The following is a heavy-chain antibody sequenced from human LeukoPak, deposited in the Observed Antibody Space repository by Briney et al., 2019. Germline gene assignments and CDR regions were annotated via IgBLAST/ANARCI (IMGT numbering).Heavy chain of an antibody. J-gene: IGHJ6*03. D-gene: IGHD3-10*01. CDR3: AKVRAVNGLRAPVYYYYMDV. Sequence: GGSLRLSCAASGFTFSSYAMHWVRQAPGKGLEWVAVISYDGSNKYYADSVKGRFTISRDNSKNTLYLQMNSLRAEDTAVYYCAKVRAVNGLRAPVYYYYMDVWGKGTTVTVSS. V-gene: IGHV3-30-3*01. CDR2: ISYDGSNK. CDR1: GFTFSSYA.